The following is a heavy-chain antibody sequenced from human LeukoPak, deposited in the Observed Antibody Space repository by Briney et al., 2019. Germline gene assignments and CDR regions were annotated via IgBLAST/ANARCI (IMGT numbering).Heavy chain of an antibody. D-gene: IGHD2-2*01. V-gene: IGHV1-2*02. CDR3: ARGGPAAISGWGYYFDY. Sequence: GASVKVSCKASGYTFTGYYMHWVRQAPGQGLEWMGWINPNSGGTNYAQKFQGRVTMTRDTSISTAYKELSRLRSDDTAVYYCARGGPAAISGWGYYFDYWGQGTLVTVSS. CDR1: GYTFTGYY. CDR2: INPNSGGT. J-gene: IGHJ4*02.